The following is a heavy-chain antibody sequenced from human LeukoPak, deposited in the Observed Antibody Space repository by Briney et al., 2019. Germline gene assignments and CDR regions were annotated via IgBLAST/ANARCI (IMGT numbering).Heavy chain of an antibody. CDR1: GGSSSGYY. J-gene: IGHJ5*02. V-gene: IGHV4-34*01. Sequence: SETLSLTCVLYGGSSSGYYWSWIRQPPGKGLEWIGEINHSRSTNYNPSLKSRVTISVDTSKNQFSLKLSSVTAADTAVYYCARRPMVRPSRPIHNWFDPWGQGTLVTVSS. D-gene: IGHD3-10*01. CDR2: INHSRST. CDR3: ARRPMVRPSRPIHNWFDP.